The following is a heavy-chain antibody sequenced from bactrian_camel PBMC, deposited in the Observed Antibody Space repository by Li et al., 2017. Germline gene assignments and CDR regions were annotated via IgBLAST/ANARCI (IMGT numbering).Heavy chain of an antibody. CDR2: LVTGGPAL. CDR1: RATFSSYC. J-gene: IGHJ6*01. V-gene: IGHV3S1*01. Sequence: HVQLVESGGGSVQVGESLKLSCAISRATFSSYCMAWFRQAPGEEREGVAYLVTGGPALDYADSVKGRFTISEDGAKNTLFLQMNSLKPEDSGMYYCATTPLYCSGNPTDYSSWGQGTQVTVS. D-gene: IGHD2*01. CDR3: ATTPLYCSGNPTDYSS.